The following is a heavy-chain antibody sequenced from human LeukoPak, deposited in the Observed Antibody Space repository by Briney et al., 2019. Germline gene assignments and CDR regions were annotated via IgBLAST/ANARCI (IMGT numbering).Heavy chain of an antibody. CDR2: ISSSSSYI. CDR1: GFTFSSYS. CDR3: ARESSVVPAATDYYYYYMDV. D-gene: IGHD2-2*01. J-gene: IGHJ6*03. V-gene: IGHV3-21*01. Sequence: GGSLRLSCAASGFTFSSYSMNWVRQAPGKGLEWVSSISSSSSYIYYADSVKGRFTISRDNAKNSLYLQMNSLRAEDTAVYYCARESSVVPAATDYYYYYMDVWGKGTTVTVSS.